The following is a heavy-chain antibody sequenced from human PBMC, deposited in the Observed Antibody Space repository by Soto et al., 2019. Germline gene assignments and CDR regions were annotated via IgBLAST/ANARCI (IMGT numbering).Heavy chain of an antibody. CDR1: GFTFGGSA. D-gene: IGHD6-19*01. V-gene: IGHV3-73*02. CDR2: IRSKTNSYAT. J-gene: IGHJ4*02. CDR3: TRQTDAVQWLVVPTDYNFDY. Sequence: EGQVVESGGGLVQPGGSLKLSCAASGFTFGGSAMHWVRQASGKGLEWVGHIRSKTNSYATAYAESVKGRFTISRDDSMNTAYLQMNSLKTEDTAVYFCTRQTDAVQWLVVPTDYNFDYWGQGTLVTVSS.